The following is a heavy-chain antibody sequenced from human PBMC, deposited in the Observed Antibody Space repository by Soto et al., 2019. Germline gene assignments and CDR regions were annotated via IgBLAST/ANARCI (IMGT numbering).Heavy chain of an antibody. V-gene: IGHV3-23*01. CDR3: AKTGDDTPGYYHQNPRFDY. Sequence: GGSLRLVCAASAFTPSRGAMIWFRRALGKGMEWVSGITGSGGSTYYADSVKGRFTIYRDNFKNKLYLQINSLRNEDSAVYYCAKTGDDTPGYYHQNPRFDYWGPGT. J-gene: IGHJ4*02. CDR2: ITGSGGST. CDR1: AFTPSRGA. D-gene: IGHD3-22*01.